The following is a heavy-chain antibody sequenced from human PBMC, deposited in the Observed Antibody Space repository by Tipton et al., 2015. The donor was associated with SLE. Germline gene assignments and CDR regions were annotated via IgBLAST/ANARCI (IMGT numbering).Heavy chain of an antibody. D-gene: IGHD2-15*01. J-gene: IGHJ4*02. CDR3: AKVSTLVVVAATLDY. V-gene: IGHV3-7*03. Sequence: SLRLSCVASGFTFSDFEMNWARQAPGKGLEWVANIKQDGSEKYYVDSVKGRFTISRDNSKNTLYLQMNSLRAEDTAVYYCAKVSTLVVVAATLDYWGQGTLVTVSS. CDR1: GFTFSDFE. CDR2: IKQDGSEK.